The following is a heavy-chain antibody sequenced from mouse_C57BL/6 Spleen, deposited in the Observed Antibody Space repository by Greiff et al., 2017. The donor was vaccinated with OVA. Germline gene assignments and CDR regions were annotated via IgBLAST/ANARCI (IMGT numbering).Heavy chain of an antibody. J-gene: IGHJ2*01. CDR1: GYAFSSYW. CDR3: ARAYYYGSSPLSY. CDR2: IYPGDGDT. Sequence: VKLMESGAELVKPGASVKISCKASGYAFSSYWMNWVKQRPGKGLEWIGQIYPGDGDTNYNGKFKGKATLTADKSSSTAYMQLSSLTSEDSAVYFCARAYYYGSSPLSYWGQGTTLTVSS. D-gene: IGHD1-1*01. V-gene: IGHV1-80*01.